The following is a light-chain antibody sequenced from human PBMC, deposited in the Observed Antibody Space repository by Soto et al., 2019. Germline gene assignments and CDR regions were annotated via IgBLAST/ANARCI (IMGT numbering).Light chain of an antibody. V-gene: IGLV1-44*01. CDR1: SSNIGSYS. CDR2: NNN. J-gene: IGLJ2*01. CDR3: AAWDDSLNGVV. Sequence: QSVLTQPASASGTPGQRITISCSGSSSNIGSYSVNWYQQFPGTAPKLLIYNNNQRPSGVPDRFSGSKFGTSVSLAISGLQSEDEADYYCAAWDDSLNGVVFGGGTKLTVL.